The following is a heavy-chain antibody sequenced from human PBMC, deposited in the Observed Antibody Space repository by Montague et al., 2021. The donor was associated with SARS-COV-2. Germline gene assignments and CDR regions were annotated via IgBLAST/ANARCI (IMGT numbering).Heavy chain of an antibody. V-gene: IGHV4-31*03. D-gene: IGHD6-13*01. CDR3: ARDVGWYSSSWFDY. J-gene: IGHJ4*02. CDR1: GGSISSGGYY. CDR2: IYYSGST. Sequence: TLSLTCTVSGGSISSGGYYWSWIRLHPGKGLEWIGYIYYSGSTYYNPSLKSRVTISVDTSKNQFSLKLSSVTAADTAVYYCARDVGWYSSSWFDYWGQGTLVTVSS.